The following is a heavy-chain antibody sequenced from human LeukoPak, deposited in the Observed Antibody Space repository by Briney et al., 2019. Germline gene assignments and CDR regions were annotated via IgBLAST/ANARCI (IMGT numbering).Heavy chain of an antibody. Sequence: GASVKVSCKASGYTFTSYGISWVRQAPGQGLEWMGWISAYNGNTNYAQKLQGRVTMTTDTSTSTAYMELSSLRSEDTAVYYCARSEQLINYYYYYMDVWGKGTTVTVSS. D-gene: IGHD6-6*01. J-gene: IGHJ6*03. V-gene: IGHV1-18*01. CDR3: ARSEQLINYYYYYMDV. CDR2: ISAYNGNT. CDR1: GYTFTSYG.